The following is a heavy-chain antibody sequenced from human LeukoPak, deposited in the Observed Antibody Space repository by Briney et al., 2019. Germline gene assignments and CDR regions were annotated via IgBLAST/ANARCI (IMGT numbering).Heavy chain of an antibody. D-gene: IGHD3-3*01. CDR1: GGSVSSGGFY. V-gene: IGHV4-31*03. Sequence: PSQTLSLTCTVSGGSVSSGGFYWSWIRQHPGKGLEWIGYIYNSGSTYYNPSLKSRVTISVDTSKNQFSLKLSSVTAADTAVYYCARYNDGVANFDYWGQGTLVTVSS. CDR3: ARYNDGVANFDY. CDR2: IYNSGST. J-gene: IGHJ4*02.